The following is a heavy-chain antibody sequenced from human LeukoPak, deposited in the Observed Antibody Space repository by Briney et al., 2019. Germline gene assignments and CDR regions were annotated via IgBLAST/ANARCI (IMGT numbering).Heavy chain of an antibody. J-gene: IGHJ4*02. V-gene: IGHV3-21*01. D-gene: IGHD2-21*01. Sequence: PGGSLRLSCGASGFTFSSYSMNWARQPPGKGLEWVSSITGRSQHIYYADSVKGRFTISRDNAKNSMYLQMNSLRVEDTAVYYCARDGVQIGGESHLDYWGQGILVTVSS. CDR2: ITGRSQHI. CDR3: ARDGVQIGGESHLDY. CDR1: GFTFSSYS.